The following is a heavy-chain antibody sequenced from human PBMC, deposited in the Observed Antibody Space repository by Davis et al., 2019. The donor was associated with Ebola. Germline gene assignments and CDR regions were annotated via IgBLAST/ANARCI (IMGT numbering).Heavy chain of an antibody. CDR2: ISSSSSYI. CDR1: GFTFSSYS. J-gene: IGHJ6*03. Sequence: PGGSLRLSCAASGFTFSSYSMNWVRQAPGKGLEWVSSISSSSSYIYYADSVKGRFTISRDNAKNSLYLQMNSLRAEDTAVYYCARDLGYYDFWSGYYTHYYYMDVWGKGTTVTVSS. V-gene: IGHV3-21*01. D-gene: IGHD3-3*01. CDR3: ARDLGYYDFWSGYYTHYYYMDV.